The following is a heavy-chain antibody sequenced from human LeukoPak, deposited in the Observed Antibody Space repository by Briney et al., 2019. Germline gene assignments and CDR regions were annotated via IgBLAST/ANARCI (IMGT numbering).Heavy chain of an antibody. J-gene: IGHJ5*02. CDR3: ASRYCSGGSCYWLDP. CDR2: IYHSGST. V-gene: IGHV4-30-2*01. D-gene: IGHD2-15*01. CDR1: GGSISSGGYS. Sequence: SQTLSLTCAVSGGSISSGGYSWSWIRQPPGKGLEWIGYIYHSGSTYYNPSLKSRVTISVDRSKNQFSLKLSSVTAADTAVYYCASRYCSGGSCYWLDPWGQGTLVTVSS.